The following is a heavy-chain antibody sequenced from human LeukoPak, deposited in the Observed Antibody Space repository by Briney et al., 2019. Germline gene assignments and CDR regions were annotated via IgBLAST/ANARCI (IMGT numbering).Heavy chain of an antibody. CDR3: AKCDSTGYYSVELVDY. J-gene: IGHJ4*02. D-gene: IGHD3-22*01. CDR2: IRHDGSDK. V-gene: IGHV3-30*02. CDR1: GFTFSRNG. Sequence: GGSLRLSCAASGFTFSRNGIHWVRQAPGKGLEWVAFIRHDGSDKYYADSVKGRFTISRDNFKNTVYLQRNSLRAEDTAVYYCAKCDSTGYYSVELVDYWGQGTLVTVSS.